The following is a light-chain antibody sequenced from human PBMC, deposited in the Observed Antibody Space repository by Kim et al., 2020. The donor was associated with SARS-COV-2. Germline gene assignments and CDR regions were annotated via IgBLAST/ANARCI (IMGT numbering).Light chain of an antibody. CDR3: QQYAGSPIT. CDR2: GTS. J-gene: IGKJ5*01. CDR1: QSVNSNF. V-gene: IGKV3-20*01. Sequence: SPRERATHSRRARQSVNSNFLGWYLQKPDPYPRRRVYGTSIRATSIPDRCTGSGSGTDFTLSSSRLGTEDFAVYYCQQYAGSPITFCQGTRLESK.